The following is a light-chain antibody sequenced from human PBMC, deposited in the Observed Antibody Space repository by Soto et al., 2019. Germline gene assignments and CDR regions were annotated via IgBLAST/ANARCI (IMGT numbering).Light chain of an antibody. CDR3: QQANSFSIN. CDR1: QSISSY. Sequence: IQMTQSPSSLSASVGDRVTITCRASQSISSYLNWYQQKPGKAPKLLIYAASSLQSGVPSRFSGSGSGTDFTLSINSLQPEDFATYYCQQANSFSINFGQGTRLEIK. V-gene: IGKV1-39*01. J-gene: IGKJ5*01. CDR2: AAS.